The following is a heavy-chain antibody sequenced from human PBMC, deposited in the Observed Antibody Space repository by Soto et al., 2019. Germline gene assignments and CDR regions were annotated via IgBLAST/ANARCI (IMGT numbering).Heavy chain of an antibody. V-gene: IGHV3-11*01. CDR3: ARDRYSSAWIDGY. D-gene: IGHD6-19*01. CDR2: ISSGYTI. J-gene: IGHJ4*02. CDR1: GFTFSDYY. Sequence: QVQLVESGGGLVKPGGSLRLSCAASGFTFSDYYMSWIRQAPGKGLEWVSYISSGYTIYYADSVKGRFTISRDNAKNSLYLQMNSLRAEDTAVYYCARDRYSSAWIDGYWGQGTLVTVSS.